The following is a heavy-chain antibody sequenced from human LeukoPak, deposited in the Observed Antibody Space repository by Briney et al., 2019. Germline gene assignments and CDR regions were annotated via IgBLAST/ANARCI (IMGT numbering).Heavy chain of an antibody. V-gene: IGHV3-33*01. CDR1: GFTFSSYG. CDR2: IWYDGSNK. CDR3: AREGSVGALTKNTYYYYYGMDV. D-gene: IGHD1-26*01. J-gene: IGHJ6*02. Sequence: GGSLRLSCAASGFTFSSYGMHWVRQAPGKGLEWVAVIWYDGSNKYYADSVKGRFTISRDNSKNTLYLQMNSLRAEDTAVYYCAREGSVGALTKNTYYYYYGMDVWGQGTTVTVSS.